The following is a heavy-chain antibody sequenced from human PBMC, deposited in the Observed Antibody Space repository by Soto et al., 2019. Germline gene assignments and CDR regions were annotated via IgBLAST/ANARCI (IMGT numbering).Heavy chain of an antibody. D-gene: IGHD4-17*01. V-gene: IGHV4-31*03. CDR2: IYYTGSP. J-gene: IGHJ5*02. Sequence: SETLSLTCPVSGASISSRDCYWGWVRHHPGRGLEWIGFIYYTGSPYYNPSLESRVTISVDTSKNQFSLNLYSVTAADTAVYYCARDRGAEHDYGHLSWFDRWGQGTLVTVSS. CDR1: GASISSRDCY. CDR3: ARDRGAEHDYGHLSWFDR.